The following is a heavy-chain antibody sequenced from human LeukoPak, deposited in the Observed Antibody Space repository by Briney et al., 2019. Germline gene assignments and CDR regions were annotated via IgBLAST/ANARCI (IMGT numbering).Heavy chain of an antibody. CDR3: ARPLSRVRYYYDSSGYYPDAFDI. J-gene: IGHJ3*02. V-gene: IGHV4-61*02. Sequence: SETLSLTCTVSGGPISSGSYYWSWIRQPAGKGLEWVGRIYTGGSTNYNPSLKSRVTISVDTSKNQFSLKLSSVTAADTAVYYCARPLSRVRYYYDSSGYYPDAFDIWGQGTMVTVSS. CDR1: GGPISSGSYY. CDR2: IYTGGST. D-gene: IGHD3-22*01.